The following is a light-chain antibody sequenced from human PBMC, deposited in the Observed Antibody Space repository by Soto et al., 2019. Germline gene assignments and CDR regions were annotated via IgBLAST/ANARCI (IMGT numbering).Light chain of an antibody. J-gene: IGKJ1*01. CDR2: LGS. CDR1: QSLLQSNGYNS. CDR3: MQALRAPWT. Sequence: DIVMTQSPLSLPVTPGEPASISCRSSQSLLQSNGYNSLDWYLQKPGQSPQLLIYLGSNRASGVPDRFSGSGSGIDFTLKISRVEAEDVGLYYCMQALRAPWTFGQGTKVEMK. V-gene: IGKV2-28*01.